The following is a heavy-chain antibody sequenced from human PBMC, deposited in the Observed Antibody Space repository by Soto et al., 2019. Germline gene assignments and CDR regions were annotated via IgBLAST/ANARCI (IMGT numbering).Heavy chain of an antibody. CDR1: GFIFTDYS. CDR3: ARDPIRSDGYNFDS. Sequence: QVQLVESGGGLVEPGGSLRLSCAASGFIFTDYSMTWVRQAPGKGLEWVSYISNGDETTQYADSVKGRFSVSRDNAKKVLFLQMNSLIVDDTAVYYCARDPIRSDGYNFDSWGRGALVTVSS. CDR2: ISNGDETT. D-gene: IGHD5-12*01. V-gene: IGHV3-11*01. J-gene: IGHJ4*02.